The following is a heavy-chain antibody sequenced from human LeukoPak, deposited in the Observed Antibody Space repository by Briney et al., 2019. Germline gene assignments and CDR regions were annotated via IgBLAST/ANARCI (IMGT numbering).Heavy chain of an antibody. CDR1: GGTFSSYA. CDR3: AREGYDILTGFRLYYFDY. V-gene: IGHV1-69*05. CDR2: IIPIFGTA. J-gene: IGHJ4*02. Sequence: GSSVKVSYKASGGTFSSYAISWVRQAPGQGLEWMGGIIPIFGTANYAQKFQGRVTITTDESTSTAYMELSSLRSEDTAVYYCAREGYDILTGFRLYYFDYWGQGTLVTVSS. D-gene: IGHD3-9*01.